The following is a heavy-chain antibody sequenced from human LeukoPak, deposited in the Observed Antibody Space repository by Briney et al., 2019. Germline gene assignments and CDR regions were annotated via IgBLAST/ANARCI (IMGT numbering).Heavy chain of an antibody. D-gene: IGHD6-13*01. V-gene: IGHV4-30-2*01. J-gene: IGHJ3*02. CDR2: IYHSGST. CDR3: ARGDAKYSSSSYAFDI. CDR1: GGSISSGGYY. Sequence: SQTLSLTCTVSGGSISSGGYYWSWIRQPPGKGLEWIGYIYHSGSTYYNPSLKSRVTISVDRSKNQFSLKLSFVTAADTAVYYCARGDAKYSSSSYAFDIWGQGTMVTVSS.